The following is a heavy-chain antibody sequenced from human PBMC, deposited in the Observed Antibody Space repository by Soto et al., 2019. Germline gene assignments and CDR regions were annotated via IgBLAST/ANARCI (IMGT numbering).Heavy chain of an antibody. CDR1: GDSVSSNSAA. CDR3: ARDWGAAAGTAYREGGIWFDP. Sequence: QVQLQQSGPGLVKPSQTLSLTCAISGDSVSSNSAAWNWIRQSPSRGLEWLGRTYYRSKWYTDYGVSVKSRITINPDTSKNQFSLQLNPVTPEDTAVYYCARDWGAAAGTAYREGGIWFDPWGQGTLVTVSS. V-gene: IGHV6-1*01. D-gene: IGHD6-13*01. CDR2: TYYRSKWYT. J-gene: IGHJ5*02.